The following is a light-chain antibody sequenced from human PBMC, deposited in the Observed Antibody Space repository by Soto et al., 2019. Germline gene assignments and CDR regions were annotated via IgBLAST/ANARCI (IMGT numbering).Light chain of an antibody. CDR2: AAS. CDR3: QKYNSAPPFT. Sequence: DIPMTQSPSSLSASVGDRVTITCRASQGISNYLAWYQQKPGKVPKLLIYAASTLQSGVPSQFSGSGSGTDFTLTISSLQPEDVATYYCQKYNSAPPFTFGPGTKVDIK. CDR1: QGISNY. J-gene: IGKJ3*01. V-gene: IGKV1-27*01.